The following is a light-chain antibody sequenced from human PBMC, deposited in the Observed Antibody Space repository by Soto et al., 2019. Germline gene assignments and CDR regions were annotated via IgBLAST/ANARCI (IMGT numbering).Light chain of an antibody. CDR2: AAS. J-gene: IGKJ1*01. CDR1: QSVSRY. Sequence: DIQMTESPSSLSASVGDRVTITCRASQSVSRYLNWYQQKPGKAPKLLISAASSLQGGVPSRFSGSGSGTDLTLTISGLQSDDFATYFCQQSDTTPWAFGLGTKVEI. CDR3: QQSDTTPWA. V-gene: IGKV1-39*01.